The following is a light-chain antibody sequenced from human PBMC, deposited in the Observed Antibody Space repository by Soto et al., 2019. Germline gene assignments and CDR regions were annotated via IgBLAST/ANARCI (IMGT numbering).Light chain of an antibody. Sequence: DLQMTHSPSTLSAFVGDRVIITCRASQSISSWLAWYQQKPGKAPKLLIYDASSLESGVPSRFSGSGSGTEFTLTISSLQPDDFATYYCQQYNSFSITFGQGTRLEIK. CDR3: QQYNSFSIT. J-gene: IGKJ5*01. CDR2: DAS. CDR1: QSISSW. V-gene: IGKV1-5*01.